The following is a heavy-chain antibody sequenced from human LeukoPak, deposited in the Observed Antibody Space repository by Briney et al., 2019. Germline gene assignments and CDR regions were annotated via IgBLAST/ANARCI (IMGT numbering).Heavy chain of an antibody. J-gene: IGHJ5*02. Sequence: TGGSLRLSCAASGFTVSSNYMSWVRQAPGKGLEWVSVIYSGGSTYYADSVKGRFTISRDNSKNTLYLQMNTLRSEDTAVYYCARGTASSIPCWFDPWGQGTLVTVSS. CDR1: GFTVSSNY. CDR2: IYSGGST. D-gene: IGHD2-2*02. CDR3: ARGTASSIPCWFDP. V-gene: IGHV3-53*01.